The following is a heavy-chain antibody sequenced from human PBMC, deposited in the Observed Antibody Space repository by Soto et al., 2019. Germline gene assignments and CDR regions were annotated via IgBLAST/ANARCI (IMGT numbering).Heavy chain of an antibody. J-gene: IGHJ4*02. V-gene: IGHV5-51*01. CDR2: IYPGDSDT. CDR1: GYSVTSYW. CDR3: ARHPSYSGSYTPGDY. Sequence: PGESLKISCKGSGYSVTSYWIGWVRQMPGKGLEWMGIIYPGDSDTRYSPSFQGQVTISADKSISTAYLQWSSLKASDTAMYYCARHPSYSGSYTPGDYWGQGTLVTVSS. D-gene: IGHD1-26*01.